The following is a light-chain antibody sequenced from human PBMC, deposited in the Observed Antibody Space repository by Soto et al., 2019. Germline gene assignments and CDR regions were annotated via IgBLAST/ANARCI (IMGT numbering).Light chain of an antibody. Sequence: QSVLTQPASVSGSPGQSITISCTGTSSAVGSYKFVSWYQQYPGKAPKLMIYEGSKRPSGVSDRFSGSKSGNTASLTISGLQAEDEADYFCCSYAGGSNVFGTGTKLTVL. J-gene: IGLJ1*01. CDR1: SSAVGSYKF. CDR2: EGS. CDR3: CSYAGGSNV. V-gene: IGLV2-23*03.